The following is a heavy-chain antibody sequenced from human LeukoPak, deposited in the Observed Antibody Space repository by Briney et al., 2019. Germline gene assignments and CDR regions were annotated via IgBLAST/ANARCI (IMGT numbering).Heavy chain of an antibody. CDR1: GFTFSSYV. Sequence: GGSLRLSCAASGFTFSSYVMSWVRRAPGKGLEWVSSISDSGGDTYYADSVKGRFTISRDNSKNTLYLQMNSLRAEDTAVYYCAKVGCSGGSCTDAFDIWGQGTMVTVSS. CDR3: AKVGCSGGSCTDAFDI. V-gene: IGHV3-23*01. J-gene: IGHJ3*02. D-gene: IGHD2-15*01. CDR2: ISDSGGDT.